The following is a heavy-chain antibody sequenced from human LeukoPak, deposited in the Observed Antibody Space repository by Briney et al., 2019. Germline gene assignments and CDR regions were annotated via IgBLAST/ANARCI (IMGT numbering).Heavy chain of an antibody. J-gene: IGHJ6*02. CDR3: ATSMYPSITMVRGVRYYYYGMDV. D-gene: IGHD3-10*01. CDR2: ISGSGGST. CDR1: GFTFSSYA. V-gene: IGHV3-23*01. Sequence: RPGGSLRLSCAASGFTFSSYAMSWVRQAPGKGLEWVSAISGSGGSTYYADSVKGRFTISRDNSKNTLYLQMNSLRAEDTAVYYCATSMYPSITMVRGVRYYYYGMDVWGQGTTVTVSS.